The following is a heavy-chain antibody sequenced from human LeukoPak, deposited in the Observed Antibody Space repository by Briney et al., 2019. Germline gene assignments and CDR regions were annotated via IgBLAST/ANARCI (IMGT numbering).Heavy chain of an antibody. V-gene: IGHV4-38-2*02. D-gene: IGHD3-22*01. Sequence: PSETLSLTCTVSGYSISSGYYWGWIRQPPGKGLEWIGSIYHSGSTYYNPSLKSRVTISVDTSKNQFSLKLSSVTAADTAVYYCARAVPMIVAHDAFDIWGQGTMVTVSS. CDR3: ARAVPMIVAHDAFDI. CDR1: GYSISSGYY. CDR2: IYHSGST. J-gene: IGHJ3*02.